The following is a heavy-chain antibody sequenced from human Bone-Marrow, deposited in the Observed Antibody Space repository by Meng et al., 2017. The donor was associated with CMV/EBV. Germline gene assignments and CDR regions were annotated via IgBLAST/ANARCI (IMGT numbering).Heavy chain of an antibody. CDR3: ARPCDSRAYSNYYFDY. J-gene: IGHJ4*02. V-gene: IGHV1-2*02. Sequence: ASVKVSCKASGYTFTGYYIHWVRQAPGQGLEWMGWINPDSDDTNYAQKFQGRVTMTRDTSISTAYMELSRLRSDDTGVYYCARPCDSRAYSNYYFDYWVQGTLVTVSS. D-gene: IGHD3-22*01. CDR1: GYTFTGYY. CDR2: INPDSDDT.